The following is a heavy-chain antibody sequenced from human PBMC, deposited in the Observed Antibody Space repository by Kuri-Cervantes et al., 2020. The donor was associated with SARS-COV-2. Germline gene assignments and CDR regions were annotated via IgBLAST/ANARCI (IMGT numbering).Heavy chain of an antibody. CDR2: VKTNSGNT. J-gene: IGHJ4*02. Sequence: ASVKVSCKTPETTFPNYDINWVRQATGRGLEWMGMVKTNSGNTLYAQIFQGRVTMTRDTSTTTAYMELSSLRSDDTAVYFCARDVGYGGTSELDITYFDYWGQGTLVTVSS. D-gene: IGHD4-23*01. CDR3: ARDVGYGGTSELDITYFDY. CDR1: ETTFPNYD. V-gene: IGHV1-8*01.